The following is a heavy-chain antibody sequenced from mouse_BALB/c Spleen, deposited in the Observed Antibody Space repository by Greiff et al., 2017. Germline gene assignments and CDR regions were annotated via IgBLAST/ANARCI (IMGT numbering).Heavy chain of an antibody. CDR2: INPYNDGT. CDR1: GYTFTSYV. Sequence: EVQLQQSGPELVKPGASVKMSCKASGYTFTSYVMHWVKQKPGQGLEWIGYINPYNDGTKYNEKFKGKATFTADTSPNTAYMQLSSLTSEDSAVYYCARGVRDAMDYWGQGTSVTVSS. V-gene: IGHV1-14*01. D-gene: IGHD2-14*01. J-gene: IGHJ4*01. CDR3: ARGVRDAMDY.